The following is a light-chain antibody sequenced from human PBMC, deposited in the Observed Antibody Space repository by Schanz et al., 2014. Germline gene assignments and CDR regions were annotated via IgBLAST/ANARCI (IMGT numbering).Light chain of an antibody. CDR2: LGS. Sequence: DIVMTQSPLSLPVTPGEPASISCRSSQSLLHSNGYNYLDWYLQKPGQSPQLLIYLGSSRASGVPDRFSGSGSGTDFTLKISRVEAEDLGVYYCMQGTHWPQTFGQGTKVEIK. CDR1: QSLLHSNGYNY. J-gene: IGKJ1*01. CDR3: MQGTHWPQT. V-gene: IGKV2-28*01.